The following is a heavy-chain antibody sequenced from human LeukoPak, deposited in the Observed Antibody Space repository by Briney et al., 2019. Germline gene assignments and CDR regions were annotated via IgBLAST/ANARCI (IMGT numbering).Heavy chain of an antibody. J-gene: IGHJ3*02. CDR1: GFTFSSYW. V-gene: IGHV3-66*01. CDR3: ARGRGHDAFDI. CDR2: IYSGGST. Sequence: PGGSLRLSCAASGFTFSSYWMSWVRQAPGKGLEWVSVIYSGGSTYYADSVKGRFTISRDNSKNTLYLQMNSLRAEDTAVYYCARGRGHDAFDIWGQGTMVTVSS. D-gene: IGHD3-10*01.